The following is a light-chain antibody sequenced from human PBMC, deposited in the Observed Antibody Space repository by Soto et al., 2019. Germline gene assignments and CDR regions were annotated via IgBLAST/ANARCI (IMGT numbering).Light chain of an antibody. CDR1: QSVRSR. CDR2: DAS. Sequence: DIPMTQSPSTLSASVGDRVTITCRASQSVRSRLAWYQQRPGKAPQLLIYDASTLESGVPSRSNGSGSGTQFTLTISGLQPDDSATYFCQQYNFVSWTFGQGTKVEIK. J-gene: IGKJ1*01. CDR3: QQYNFVSWT. V-gene: IGKV1-5*01.